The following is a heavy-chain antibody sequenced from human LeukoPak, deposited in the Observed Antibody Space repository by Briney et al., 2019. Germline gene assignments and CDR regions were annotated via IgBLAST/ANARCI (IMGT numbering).Heavy chain of an antibody. V-gene: IGHV1-46*01. CDR3: ARADRGSATSSTSLNWFDP. J-gene: IGHJ5*02. CDR2: INPSGGST. D-gene: IGHD2-2*01. CDR1: GYTFTSYY. Sequence: ASVKVSCKASGYTFTSYYMHWVRQAPGQGLEWMGIINPSGGSTSYAQKFQGSVTMTRDTSTSTVYMEPSSLRSEDTAVYYCARADRGSATSSTSLNWFDPWGQGTLVTVSS.